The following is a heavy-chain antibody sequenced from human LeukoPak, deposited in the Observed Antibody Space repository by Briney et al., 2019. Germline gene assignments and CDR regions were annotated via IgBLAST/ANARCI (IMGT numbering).Heavy chain of an antibody. D-gene: IGHD5-12*01. V-gene: IGHV3-15*01. J-gene: IGHJ3*02. CDR1: GFTFSNAW. CDR3: TTGESGIVTTIRIEPDAFDI. Sequence: GGSLRLSCAASGFTFSNAWMSWVRQVAGKGLEWVGRIKSKIDGGTTDYAAPVKGRFTISRDDSKNTLYMQMNSLKTEDTAVYYCTTGESGIVTTIRIEPDAFDIWGQGTMVTVPS. CDR2: IKSKIDGGTT.